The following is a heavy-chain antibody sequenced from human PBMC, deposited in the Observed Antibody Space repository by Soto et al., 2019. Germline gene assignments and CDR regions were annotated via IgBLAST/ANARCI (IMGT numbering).Heavy chain of an antibody. D-gene: IGHD1-26*01. CDR3: AKDVVVGATTGLGDYYYYYGMDV. V-gene: IGHV3-30*18. CDR1: GFTFSSYG. J-gene: IGHJ6*02. CDR2: ISYDGSNK. Sequence: VQLVESGGGVVQPGRSLRLSCAASGFTFSSYGMHWVRQAPGKGLAWVAVISYDGSNKYYADSVKGRCTISRDNSNNTLSLQTNRVIAEDTHVYYCAKDVVVGATTGLGDYYYYYGMDVWGQGTTATVS.